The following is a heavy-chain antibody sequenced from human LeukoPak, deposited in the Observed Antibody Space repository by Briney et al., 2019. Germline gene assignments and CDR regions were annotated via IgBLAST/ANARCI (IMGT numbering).Heavy chain of an antibody. J-gene: IGHJ4*02. CDR3: AKVISGPHLGYCSSTSCYAGDY. D-gene: IGHD2-2*01. V-gene: IGHV3-30*02. Sequence: PGGSLRLSCAASGFTFSSYGMHWVRQAPGKGLEWVAFIRYDGSNKYYADSVKGRFTISRDNSKNTLYLQMNSLRAEDTAVYYCAKVISGPHLGYCSSTSCYAGDYWGQGTLVTVSS. CDR1: GFTFSSYG. CDR2: IRYDGSNK.